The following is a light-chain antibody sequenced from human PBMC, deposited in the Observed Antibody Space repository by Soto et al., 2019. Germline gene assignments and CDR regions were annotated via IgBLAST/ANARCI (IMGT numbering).Light chain of an antibody. J-gene: IGKJ1*01. V-gene: IGKV3-20*01. CDR1: QSVGSSY. CDR3: QQYDSSPPK. Sequence: EIVLTQSPGTLSLSPGERATLSCRASQSVGSSYLAWYQQKPGQAPRLLIYGASSRATGIPDRFSGSGSGTDFTLTISRLEPEDFAVYYCQQYDSSPPKFGQGPKVDIK. CDR2: GAS.